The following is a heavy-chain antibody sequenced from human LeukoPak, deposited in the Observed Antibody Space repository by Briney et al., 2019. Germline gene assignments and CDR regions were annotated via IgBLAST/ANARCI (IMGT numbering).Heavy chain of an antibody. CDR3: AKDRSASMVRGVNSNDY. D-gene: IGHD3-10*01. V-gene: IGHV3-23*01. CDR2: ISGSGGST. CDR1: GFTFSSYA. Sequence: GGSLRLSCAASGFTFSSYAMSWVRQAPGKGLEWVSAISGSGGSTYYADSVKGRFTISTDNSKNTLYLQMNSLRAEDTAVYYCAKDRSASMVRGVNSNDYWGQGTLVTVSS. J-gene: IGHJ4*02.